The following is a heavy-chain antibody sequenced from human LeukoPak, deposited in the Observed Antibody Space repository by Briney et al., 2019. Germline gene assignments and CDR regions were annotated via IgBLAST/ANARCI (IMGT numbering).Heavy chain of an antibody. J-gene: IGHJ4*02. CDR1: GFTFSAYE. Sequence: GGSLRLSCAASGFTFSAYEMNWVRQAPGKGLEWVSYIGSSGSTVYYADSVKGRFTISRDNAKNSLYMQMESLRSDDTAVYYCARWVIGYYDILTGYYNKYYFDYWGQGTLVTVSS. V-gene: IGHV3-48*03. CDR3: ARWVIGYYDILTGYYNKYYFDY. D-gene: IGHD3-9*01. CDR2: IGSSGSTV.